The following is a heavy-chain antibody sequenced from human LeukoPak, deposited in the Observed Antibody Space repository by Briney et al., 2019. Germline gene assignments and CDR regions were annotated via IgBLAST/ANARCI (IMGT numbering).Heavy chain of an antibody. CDR3: AREGSCDSSTMWYFDS. V-gene: IGHV3-53*01. J-gene: IGHJ4*02. CDR1: GFSVSSNY. Sequence: GGSLRLSCAVSGFSVSSNYMAWVRQAPGKGLEWVSVIYSGGTTYYADSVKGRFTISRDNSKNTLYLQMNSLRAEDTAIYYCAREGSCDSSTMWYFDSWGQGTLVTVSS. D-gene: IGHD2-2*01. CDR2: IYSGGTT.